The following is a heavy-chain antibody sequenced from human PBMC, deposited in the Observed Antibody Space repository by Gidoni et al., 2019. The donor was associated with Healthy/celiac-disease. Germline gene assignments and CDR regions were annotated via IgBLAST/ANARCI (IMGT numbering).Heavy chain of an antibody. Sequence: EVQLVESGGGFFQPWGSLRLSFAASWVTVSSNYMSWVRQAPGKGLEWVSVIYSGGSTYYADSVKGRFTISRDNSKNTLYLQMNSLRAEDTAVYYCARGGPYCSSTSCYYYWGQGTLVTVSS. D-gene: IGHD2-2*01. CDR3: ARGGPYCSSTSCYYY. V-gene: IGHV3-53*01. CDR1: WVTVSSNY. J-gene: IGHJ4*02. CDR2: IYSGGST.